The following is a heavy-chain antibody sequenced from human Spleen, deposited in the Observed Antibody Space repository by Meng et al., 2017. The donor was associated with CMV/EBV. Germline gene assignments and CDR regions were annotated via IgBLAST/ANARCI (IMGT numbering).Heavy chain of an antibody. CDR2: ISSGSSYI. CDR1: GFTFSTSS. V-gene: IGHV3-21*01. J-gene: IGHJ4*02. Sequence: GESLKISCAASGFTFSTSSMNWVRQAPGRGLEWVSSISSGSSYIYYADSVEGRFTISRDNAKNSLYLQMNSLRAEDTAVYYCARNYCSGGSCYGVFDYWGQGTLVTVSS. CDR3: ARNYCSGGSCYGVFDY. D-gene: IGHD2-15*01.